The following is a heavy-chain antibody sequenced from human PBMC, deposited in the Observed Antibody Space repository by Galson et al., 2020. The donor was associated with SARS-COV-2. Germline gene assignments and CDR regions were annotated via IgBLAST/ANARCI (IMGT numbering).Heavy chain of an antibody. V-gene: IGHV3-33*01. J-gene: IGHJ6*02. D-gene: IGHD4-17*01. CDR2: IWYDGSNK. Sequence: GGSLRLSCAASGFTFSSYGMHWVRQAPGKGLEWVAVIWYDGSNKYYADSVKGRFTISRDNSKNTLYLQMNSLRAEDTAVYYCAIDGAREGDYGFFYYYGMDVWGQGTTVTVSS. CDR1: GFTFSSYG. CDR3: AIDGAREGDYGFFYYYGMDV.